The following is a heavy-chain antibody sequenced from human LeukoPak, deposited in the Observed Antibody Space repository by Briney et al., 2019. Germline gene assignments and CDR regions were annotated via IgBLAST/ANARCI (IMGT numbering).Heavy chain of an antibody. CDR3: AKVGKHDAFDI. CDR1: GFTFSSYG. J-gene: IGHJ3*02. V-gene: IGHV3-30*18. Sequence: PGGSLRLSCAASGFTFSSYGMHWVRQAPGKGLEWVAVISYDGSNKYYADSVKGRFTISRDNSKNTLYPQMNSLRAEDTAVYYCAKVGKHDAFDIWGQGTMVTVSS. CDR2: ISYDGSNK. D-gene: IGHD7-27*01.